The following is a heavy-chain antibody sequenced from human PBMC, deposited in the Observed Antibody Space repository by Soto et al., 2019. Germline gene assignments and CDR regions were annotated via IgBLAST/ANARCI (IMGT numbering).Heavy chain of an antibody. D-gene: IGHD2-15*01. Sequence: SETLSLTCTVSGVSISSVGYYWTWIRQHPQKGLEWIGHIYYSGSTYYNPSLKSRVTISVDTSKNQFSLKLSSVTAADTAVYYCARHTPAISISDHWGQGTLVTVS. CDR1: GVSISSVGYY. CDR3: ARHTPAISISDH. V-gene: IGHV4-31*03. CDR2: IYYSGST. J-gene: IGHJ4*02.